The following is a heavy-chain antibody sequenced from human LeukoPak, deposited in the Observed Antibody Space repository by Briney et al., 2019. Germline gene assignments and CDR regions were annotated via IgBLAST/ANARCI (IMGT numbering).Heavy chain of an antibody. CDR1: GGSISSSSYY. D-gene: IGHD3-9*01. Sequence: PSETLSLTCTVSGGSISSSSYYWGWIRQPPGKGLEWIGSIYYSGSTYYNPSLKSRVTISVDTSKNQFSLKLSSVTAADTAVYYCARGYDILTGYYYVDYWGQGTLVTVSS. CDR3: ARGYDILTGYYYVDY. CDR2: IYYSGST. V-gene: IGHV4-39*07. J-gene: IGHJ4*02.